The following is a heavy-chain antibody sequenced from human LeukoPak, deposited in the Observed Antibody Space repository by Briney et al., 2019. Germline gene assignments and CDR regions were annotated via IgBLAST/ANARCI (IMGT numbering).Heavy chain of an antibody. V-gene: IGHV3-23*01. Sequence: GGSLRLSCAASGFTFSSYAMSWVGRAPGKGLEWAPAIRGSGGSTYYADSVKGRFTISRDNSKNTLYLQMNSLRAEDTAVYYCAKDQIQDTAMVTLGAFDIWGQGTMVTVSS. CDR2: IRGSGGST. J-gene: IGHJ3*02. CDR1: GFTFSSYA. D-gene: IGHD5-18*01. CDR3: AKDQIQDTAMVTLGAFDI.